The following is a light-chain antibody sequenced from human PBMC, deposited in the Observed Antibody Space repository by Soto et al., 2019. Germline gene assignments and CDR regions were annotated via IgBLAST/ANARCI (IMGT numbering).Light chain of an antibody. CDR1: QSVSSSY. J-gene: IGKJ4*01. CDR2: GAS. Sequence: EIVLTQSPGTLSLSPGERATLSCRASQSVSSSYLAWYQQKPGQAPRLLIYGASSRATGIPDRFSGSGSGTDFTLTISRLEPEDFAVYSCQQYGSSPLTFGGGTKVHI. V-gene: IGKV3-20*01. CDR3: QQYGSSPLT.